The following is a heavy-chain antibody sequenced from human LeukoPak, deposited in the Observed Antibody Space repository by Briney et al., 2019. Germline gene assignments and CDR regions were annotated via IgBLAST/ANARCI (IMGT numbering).Heavy chain of an antibody. Sequence: SETLSLTCTFSGDSISSYYWSWIRQPPGKGLEWIGYIYYTGTTNYNPSLKSRVTISVDTSKNQFSLNLSSVTAADTAVYYCARVGKSGSYSYYFDFWGQGTLVTVSS. CDR1: GDSISSYY. J-gene: IGHJ4*02. CDR2: IYYTGTT. V-gene: IGHV4-59*01. D-gene: IGHD1-26*01. CDR3: ARVGKSGSYSYYFDF.